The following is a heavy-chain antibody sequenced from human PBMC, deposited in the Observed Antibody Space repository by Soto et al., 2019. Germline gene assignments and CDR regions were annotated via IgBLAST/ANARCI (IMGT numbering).Heavy chain of an antibody. J-gene: IGHJ5*02. CDR3: AFSRYDYGDYDSENWFDP. Sequence: QVQLQQSGPGLVKPSQTLSLTCAISGDSVSSNSAAWNWIRQSPSRGLEWLGRTYYRAKWYNDYALSVKSRISINPDTSKNQFSLQLNSVTPEDTAVYYCAFSRYDYGDYDSENWFDPWGQGTLVTVSS. CDR1: GDSVSSNSAA. CDR2: TYYRAKWYN. D-gene: IGHD4-17*01. V-gene: IGHV6-1*01.